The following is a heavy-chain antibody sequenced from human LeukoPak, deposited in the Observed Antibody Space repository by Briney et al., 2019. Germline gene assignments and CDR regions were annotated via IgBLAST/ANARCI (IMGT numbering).Heavy chain of an antibody. CDR1: GGSISSYY. J-gene: IGHJ2*01. Sequence: SETLSLTCTVSGGSISSYYWSWIRQPPGKGLEWIGYIYYSGSTNYSPSLKSRLTISVDTSKNQFSLKLSSVTAADTAVYYCARAYGSSGLGYFDLWGRGTLVTVSS. CDR2: IYYSGST. CDR3: ARAYGSSGLGYFDL. V-gene: IGHV4-59*01. D-gene: IGHD6-13*01.